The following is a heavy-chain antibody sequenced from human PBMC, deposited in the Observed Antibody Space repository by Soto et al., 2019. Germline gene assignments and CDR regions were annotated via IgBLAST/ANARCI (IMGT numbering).Heavy chain of an antibody. Sequence: QVQQLESGPGLVKPWDTLSLTCTVSGASVSDSSGSWIRQPPGKGLEWIGRITVNGITQYTPSFRSRVTRSMDTSRNQFSLNLQSATAADTALYYCARESGENWTYEAHWGQGTLVTVSS. J-gene: IGHJ1*01. CDR1: GASVSDSS. CDR3: ARESGENWTYEAH. V-gene: IGHV4-4*07. CDR2: ITVNGIT. D-gene: IGHD1-7*01.